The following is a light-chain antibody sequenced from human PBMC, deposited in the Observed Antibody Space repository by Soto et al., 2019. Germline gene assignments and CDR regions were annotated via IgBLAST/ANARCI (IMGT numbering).Light chain of an antibody. Sequence: EIVLTQSPATLSSSPGERATLSCRASQTVSSKLAWYQHKPGQAPRLLIYDTSNRATGIPARFSGSGSGTDFTLTISSLEPEDIAVYYCHQRKSWPRTFGQGTKVEIK. CDR3: HQRKSWPRT. V-gene: IGKV3-11*01. CDR1: QTVSSK. J-gene: IGKJ1*01. CDR2: DTS.